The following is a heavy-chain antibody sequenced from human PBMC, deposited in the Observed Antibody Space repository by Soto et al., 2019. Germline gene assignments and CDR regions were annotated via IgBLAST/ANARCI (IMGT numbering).Heavy chain of an antibody. J-gene: IGHJ4*02. CDR3: ARDFGHGYYLDY. CDR2: ISSRSDSI. Sequence: PGGSLRLSCAASGFIFASYSMVWVRQAPGKGLKWVSSISSRSDSIYYADSVKGRFTISRDNAQNSLYLQMNSLTSEDTAVYFCARDFGHGYYLDYWGRGTLVTVSS. CDR1: GFIFASYS. V-gene: IGHV3-21*01. D-gene: IGHD3-3*01.